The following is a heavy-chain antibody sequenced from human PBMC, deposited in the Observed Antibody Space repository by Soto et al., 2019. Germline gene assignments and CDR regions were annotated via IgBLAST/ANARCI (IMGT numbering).Heavy chain of an antibody. CDR1: GYTFTSHT. CDR2: IIVSHGRP. CDR3: AREPEDGVPGDF. D-gene: IGHD2-8*01. V-gene: IGHV1-3*01. J-gene: IGHJ4*02. Sequence: QVQLVQSGAAVKEPGASVKVSCKASGYTFTSHTIHWARQAPGQGLEWMGWIIVSHGRPRIAPQFQGRVTFTTDTSATTAYMELNSLTADGTAVYFCAREPEDGVPGDFWGQGTLVVVSS.